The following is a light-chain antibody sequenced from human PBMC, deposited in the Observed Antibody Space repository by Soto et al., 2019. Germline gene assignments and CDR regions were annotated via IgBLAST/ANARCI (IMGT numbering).Light chain of an antibody. CDR1: QDISNY. Sequence: DIQMTQSPSSLSASVGDRVTITCQASQDISNYLNWYQQKPGKAPKLLIYDASNLETGVPSRFSGSGSGTDFTFTISSLQPEDIATYYCQQYDNLLRTLGPGTKVDIK. J-gene: IGKJ3*01. CDR3: QQYDNLLRT. CDR2: DAS. V-gene: IGKV1-33*01.